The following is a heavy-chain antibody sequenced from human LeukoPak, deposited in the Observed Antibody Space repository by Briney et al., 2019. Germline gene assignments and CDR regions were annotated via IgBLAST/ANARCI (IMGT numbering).Heavy chain of an antibody. Sequence: SETLSLTCSVSGGSVSSHNYYWSWIRQPPGKGLEWFGFISYTGTTNYNPSLQSRLTMSVDTSKNQFSLKLSSVTAADTAVYYSARGWLSFGEHFDYWGQGTLVTVSS. CDR1: GGSVSSHNYY. CDR3: ARGWLSFGEHFDY. J-gene: IGHJ4*02. CDR2: ISYTGTT. D-gene: IGHD3-10*01. V-gene: IGHV4-61*01.